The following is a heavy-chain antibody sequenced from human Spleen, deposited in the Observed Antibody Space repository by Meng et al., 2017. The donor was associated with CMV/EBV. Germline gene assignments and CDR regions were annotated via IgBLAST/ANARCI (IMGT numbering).Heavy chain of an antibody. CDR2: ISGSGGST. Sequence: GESLKISCAASRFTFSSYAMSWVRQAPGKGLEWVSAISGSGGSTHYADSVKGRFTISRDDSKNTLYLQMNSLRAEDTAVYYCAKDRGGIIVVTGAFDIWGKGTMVTVSS. CDR3: AKDRGGIIVVTGAFDI. V-gene: IGHV3-23*01. J-gene: IGHJ3*02. CDR1: RFTFSSYA. D-gene: IGHD3-22*01.